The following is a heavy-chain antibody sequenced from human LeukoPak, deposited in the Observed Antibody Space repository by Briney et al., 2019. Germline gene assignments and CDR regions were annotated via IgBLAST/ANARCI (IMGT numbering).Heavy chain of an antibody. CDR3: ARLAAAGVYYFDY. Sequence: GGSLRLSCAASGFTVSSNYMSWVRQAPGKGLEWVSVLYSGGSTYYADSVKGRFTISRDTSKNTLYLQVNSLRAEDTAVYYCARLAAAGVYYFDYWGQGTLVTVSS. V-gene: IGHV3-53*01. D-gene: IGHD6-13*01. J-gene: IGHJ4*02. CDR1: GFTVSSNY. CDR2: LYSGGST.